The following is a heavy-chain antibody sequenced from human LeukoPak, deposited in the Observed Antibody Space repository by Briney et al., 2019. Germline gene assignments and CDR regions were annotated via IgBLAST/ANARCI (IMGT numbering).Heavy chain of an antibody. CDR1: GFTFDDYA. Sequence: GRSLRLSCAASGFTFDDYAMHWVRQAPGEGLEWVSGISLISGSIGYADSVKGRFTISRDNAKNSLYLQMNSLRAEDMALYYCAKDRGRYRSRELDYWGQGTLVTVSS. D-gene: IGHD6-13*01. CDR3: AKDRGRYRSRELDY. CDR2: ISLISGSI. J-gene: IGHJ4*02. V-gene: IGHV3-9*03.